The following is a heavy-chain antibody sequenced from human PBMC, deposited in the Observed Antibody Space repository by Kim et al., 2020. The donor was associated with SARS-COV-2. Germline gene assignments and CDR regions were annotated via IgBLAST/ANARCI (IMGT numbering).Heavy chain of an antibody. CDR1: GFTFSSYA. CDR2: ISVSGDST. D-gene: IGHD2-2*01. Sequence: GGSLRLSCAASGFTFSSYAMSWVRQAPGKGLEWVSSISVSGDSTSYADSVKGRFIIPRDIPKNTLYVQMNSLIAEDTAIDYCAKRDSTSSSCYTTDYWG. V-gene: IGHV3-23*01. J-gene: IGHJ4*01. CDR3: AKRDSTSSSCYTTDY.